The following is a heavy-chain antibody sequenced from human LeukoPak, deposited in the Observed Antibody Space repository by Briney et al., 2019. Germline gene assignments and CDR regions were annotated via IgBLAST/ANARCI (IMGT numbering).Heavy chain of an antibody. CDR3: AGVLDGSGSRSLDY. J-gene: IGHJ4*02. CDR2: INSDGNNT. CDR1: GFTFSTYW. D-gene: IGHD3-10*01. V-gene: IGHV3-74*01. Sequence: GGSLRLSCGASGFTFSTYWMHWVRQAPGKGLVWVSRINSDGNNTNYADSVRGRFTISRDNAKNTLYLQMNSLRAEDTAVYFCAGVLDGSGSRSLDYWGQGTLVTVSS.